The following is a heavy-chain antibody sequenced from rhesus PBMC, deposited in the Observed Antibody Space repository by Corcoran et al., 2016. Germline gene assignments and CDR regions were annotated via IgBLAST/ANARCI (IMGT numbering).Heavy chain of an antibody. CDR1: GGSISGYW. CDR2: IDSSGST. J-gene: IGHJ4*01. D-gene: IGHD3-3*01. CDR3: ARGRYYNIWTGYYTIFDY. V-gene: IGHV4-160*01. Sequence: QLQLQESGPGLVKPSETLSLTCAVSGGSISGYWWSWIRQPPGTGLEWIGRIDSSGSTDYNPSLKRRVTISRDTSKNQFSLKLSSVTAADTAVYYCARGRYYNIWTGYYTIFDYWGQGVLVTVSS.